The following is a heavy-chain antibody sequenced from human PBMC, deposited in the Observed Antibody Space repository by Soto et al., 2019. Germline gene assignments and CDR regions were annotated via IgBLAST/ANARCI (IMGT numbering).Heavy chain of an antibody. D-gene: IGHD1-20*01. Sequence: PGGSLRLSCAASGFTFSTYFMTWVRQAPGKGLEWVATIKPDGSERWYVDSVKGRFTISRDNAKNSLYLEMNSLRAEDTAVYFCASDINWPNFLGQGSLVTVSS. V-gene: IGHV3-7*01. CDR3: ASDINWPNF. CDR1: GFTFSTYF. CDR2: IKPDGSER. J-gene: IGHJ4*02.